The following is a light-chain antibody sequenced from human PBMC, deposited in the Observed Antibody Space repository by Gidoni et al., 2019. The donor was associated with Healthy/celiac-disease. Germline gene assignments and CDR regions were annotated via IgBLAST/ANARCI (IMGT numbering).Light chain of an antibody. J-gene: IGKJ1*01. CDR2: GAS. Sequence: IVMTQSPATLSVSPGERATRSCRASQSVSSNLAWYQQKPGQAPRLLIYGASTRATGIPARFSGSGSGAEFTLTISSLQSEDFAVYYCQQYNNGWTFGQGTKVEIK. CDR3: QQYNNGWT. CDR1: QSVSSN. V-gene: IGKV3-15*01.